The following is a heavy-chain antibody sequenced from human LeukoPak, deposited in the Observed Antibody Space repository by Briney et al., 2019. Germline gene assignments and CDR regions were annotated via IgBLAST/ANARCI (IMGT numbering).Heavy chain of an antibody. Sequence: GGSLRLSCAASGFTFSSYAMHWVRQAPGKGLEWVAVISYDGSNKYYADSVKGRFTISRDNAKNSLYLQMNSLRAEDTAVYYCARRGERFYCGGDCYSDAFDIWGQGTMVTVSS. D-gene: IGHD2-21*02. CDR1: GFTFSSYA. J-gene: IGHJ3*02. CDR3: ARRGERFYCGGDCYSDAFDI. V-gene: IGHV3-30-3*01. CDR2: ISYDGSNK.